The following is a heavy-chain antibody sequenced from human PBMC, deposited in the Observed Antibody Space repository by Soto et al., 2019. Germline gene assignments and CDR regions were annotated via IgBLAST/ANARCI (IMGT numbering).Heavy chain of an antibody. J-gene: IGHJ4*02. Sequence: QVHLVQSGAEVKKPGASVKVSCKASGYTFTSYYMHWVRQAPGQGFEWMGIINPNGGSTSYAQKFQGRVTMTRDTSSSTGYMELSSLRSEDTAVYYCERGGYGRPDYWGQGTLVTVSS. CDR2: INPNGGST. CDR3: ERGGYGRPDY. CDR1: GYTFTSYY. V-gene: IGHV1-46*01. D-gene: IGHD5-18*01.